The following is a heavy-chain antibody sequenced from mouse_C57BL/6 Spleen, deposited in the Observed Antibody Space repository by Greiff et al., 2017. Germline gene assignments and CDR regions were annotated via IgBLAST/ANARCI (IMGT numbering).Heavy chain of an antibody. Sequence: QVQLQQPGAELVKPGASVKLSCKASGYTFTSYWMHWVTQRPGQGLEWIGMIHPNSGSTNYNEKFKSKATLTVDKSSSSAYMQLSSLTSEDAAVYYCARSGFITTGYGDYWGQGTTLTVSS. CDR1: GYTFTSYW. V-gene: IGHV1-64*01. CDR2: IHPNSGST. CDR3: ARSGFITTGYGDY. J-gene: IGHJ2*01. D-gene: IGHD1-2*01.